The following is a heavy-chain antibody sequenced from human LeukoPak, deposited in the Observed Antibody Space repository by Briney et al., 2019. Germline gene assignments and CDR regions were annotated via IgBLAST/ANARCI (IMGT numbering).Heavy chain of an antibody. J-gene: IGHJ4*02. V-gene: IGHV3-30*02. CDR1: GFTFSTYG. D-gene: IGHD3-16*01. CDR2: IRYDGSDK. CDR3: AKDLRGGGRFFDY. Sequence: GGSLRLSCAASGFTFSTYGMHWVRQAPGKGLEWVAFIRYDGSDKFYADSVKGRFTLSRDNSKNTLYQQMNSLRAEDTAVYYCAKDLRGGGRFFDYWGQGTLVTVSS.